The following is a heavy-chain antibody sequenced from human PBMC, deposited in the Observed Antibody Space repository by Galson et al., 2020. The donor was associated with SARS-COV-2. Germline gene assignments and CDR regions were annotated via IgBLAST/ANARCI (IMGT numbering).Heavy chain of an antibody. V-gene: IGHV1-69*04. J-gene: IGHJ1*01. CDR2: IIPILGIA. Sequence: SVKVSCKASGGTFSSYAISWVRQAPGQGLEWMGRIIPILGIANYAQKFQGRVTITADKSTSTAYMELSSLRSEDTAVYYCAREWVPSAHYYGSGSYGFQHWGQGTLVTVSA. CDR3: AREWVPSAHYYGSGSYGFQH. CDR1: GGTFSSYA. D-gene: IGHD3-10*01.